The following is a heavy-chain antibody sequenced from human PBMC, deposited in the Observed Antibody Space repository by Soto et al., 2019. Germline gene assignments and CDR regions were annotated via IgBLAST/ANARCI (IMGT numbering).Heavy chain of an antibody. V-gene: IGHV4-39*01. CDR1: GGSISSSSYY. J-gene: IGHJ4*02. CDR2: VYYSGST. CDR3: ARLLYDSRGYYYFDY. Sequence: QLQLQESGPGLVKPSETLSLTCTVSGGSISSSSYYWGWLRQPPGKGLEWIGSVYYSGSTYDNPSLKSRITLSVDRFKSQFSLKLTSVTAADTAVYYCARLLYDSRGYYYFDYWGQGTLVTVSS. D-gene: IGHD3-22*01.